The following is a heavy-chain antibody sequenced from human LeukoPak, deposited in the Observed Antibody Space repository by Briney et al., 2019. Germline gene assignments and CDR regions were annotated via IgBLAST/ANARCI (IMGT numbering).Heavy chain of an antibody. V-gene: IGHV5-51*01. CDR1: GYSFTSYW. J-gene: IGHJ4*02. D-gene: IGHD1-26*01. Sequence: GESLKISCKGSGYSFTSYWIDWVRQMPGKGPEWMGIIYPGDSDTRYSPSFQGQVTISADKSISTAYLQWSSLKASDTAMYYCARHGGATYGSNLNPFDYWGQGTLVTVSS. CDR2: IYPGDSDT. CDR3: ARHGGATYGSNLNPFDY.